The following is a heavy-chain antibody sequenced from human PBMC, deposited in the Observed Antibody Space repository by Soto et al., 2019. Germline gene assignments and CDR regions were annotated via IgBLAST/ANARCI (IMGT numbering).Heavy chain of an antibody. J-gene: IGHJ5*02. D-gene: IGHD6-13*01. Sequence: SETLSLTCAVSGGSISSGGYSWSWIRQPPGKGLEWIGYIYHSGSTYYNPSLKSRVTISVDRSKNQFPLKLSSVTAADTAVYYCARVQSSSWYLSNWFDPWGQGTLVTVSS. CDR2: IYHSGST. CDR3: ARVQSSSWYLSNWFDP. V-gene: IGHV4-30-2*01. CDR1: GGSISSGGYS.